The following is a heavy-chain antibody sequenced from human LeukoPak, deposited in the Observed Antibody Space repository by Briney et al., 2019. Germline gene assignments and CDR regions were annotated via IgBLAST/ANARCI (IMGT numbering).Heavy chain of an antibody. V-gene: IGHV1-2*02. CDR3: ARDRAIYSSSWFDY. Sequence: WASVKVSCKASGYTFTGYYMHWVRQAPGQGLEWMGWINPNSGGTNYAQKFQGRVTMTRDTSISTAYMELSRPRSDDTAVYYCARDRAIYSSSWFDYWGQGTLVTVSS. D-gene: IGHD6-13*01. CDR1: GYTFTGYY. J-gene: IGHJ4*02. CDR2: INPNSGGT.